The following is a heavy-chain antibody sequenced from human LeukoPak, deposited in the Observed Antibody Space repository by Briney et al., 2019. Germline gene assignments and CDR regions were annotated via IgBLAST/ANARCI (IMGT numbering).Heavy chain of an antibody. Sequence: SETLSLTCSVSGGSISPYYWSWIRQPPGMGLEWIGYIFYSGNTNYNPSLKSRVSISIDTSKNQFSLQLSSVTAADTAVYYCARDRDSSGLRDFDLWGRGTLVTVSA. CDR3: ARDRDSSGLRDFDL. CDR1: GGSISPYY. CDR2: IFYSGNT. V-gene: IGHV4-59*01. J-gene: IGHJ2*01. D-gene: IGHD3-22*01.